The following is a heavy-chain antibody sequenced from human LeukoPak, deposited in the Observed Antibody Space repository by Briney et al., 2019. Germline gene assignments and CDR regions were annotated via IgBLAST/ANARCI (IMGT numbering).Heavy chain of an antibody. CDR1: GFSFGSHA. CDR2: ITVSGDEA. Sequence: GGSLRLSCAASGFSFGSHAMNWVRQAPGKGLEWVSLITVSGDEAYYADSVKGRFTISRDNSKNTLYLQMNSLRAEDTAVYYCARDNPRCCGVVPANIDDYWGQGTLVTVSS. D-gene: IGHD2-15*01. J-gene: IGHJ4*02. CDR3: ARDNPRCCGVVPANIDDY. V-gene: IGHV3-23*01.